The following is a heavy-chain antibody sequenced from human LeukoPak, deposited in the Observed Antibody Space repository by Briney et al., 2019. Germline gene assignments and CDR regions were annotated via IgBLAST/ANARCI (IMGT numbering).Heavy chain of an antibody. Sequence: GGSLRLSCAASGFTFSSYAMSWVRQAPGKGLEWVAVISYDGSNKYYADSVKGRFTISRDNSKNTLYLQMNSLRAEDTAVYYCARCANYDFWSGYSDNWFDPWGQGTLVTVSS. CDR3: ARCANYDFWSGYSDNWFDP. V-gene: IGHV3-30-3*01. CDR2: ISYDGSNK. CDR1: GFTFSSYA. D-gene: IGHD3-3*01. J-gene: IGHJ5*02.